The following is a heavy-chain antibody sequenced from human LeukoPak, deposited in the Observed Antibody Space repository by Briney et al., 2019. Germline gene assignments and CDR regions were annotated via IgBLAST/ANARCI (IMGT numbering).Heavy chain of an antibody. Sequence: PGGSLRLSCAASGFTFSSYAMHWVRQAPGKGLEWVAVISYDGSNKYYADSVKGRFTISRDNSKNTLYLQMNSLRAEDTAVYYCARRAGGYSHPYGYWGQGILVTVSS. CDR1: GFTFSSYA. CDR3: ARRAGGYSHPYGY. J-gene: IGHJ4*02. CDR2: ISYDGSNK. D-gene: IGHD4-23*01. V-gene: IGHV3-30*14.